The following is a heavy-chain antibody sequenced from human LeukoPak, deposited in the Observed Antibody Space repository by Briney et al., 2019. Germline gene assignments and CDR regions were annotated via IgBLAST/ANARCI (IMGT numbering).Heavy chain of an antibody. J-gene: IGHJ1*01. CDR2: IYYSGNT. Sequence: PSETLSLTCSVSGVSISRSSDYWAWIRQPPGKGLEWIATIYYSGNTFYNPSLTSRVTISVDTSKDQFSLSLTSVTGADTAVYYCARQFASGAYYTWGQGTLVTVSS. CDR1: GVSISRSSDY. CDR3: ARQFASGAYYT. V-gene: IGHV4-39*01. D-gene: IGHD3-10*01.